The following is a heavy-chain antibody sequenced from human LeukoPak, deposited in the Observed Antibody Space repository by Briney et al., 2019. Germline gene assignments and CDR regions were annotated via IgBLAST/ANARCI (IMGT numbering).Heavy chain of an antibody. J-gene: IGHJ4*02. Sequence: PSETLSLTCTVSGGSVSSGSYYWSWIRQPPGKGLEWIGYIYYSGSTNYNPSLKSRVTISVDTSKNQFSLKLSSVTAADTAVYYCARRTIFGVVIMTAGPFDYWGQGTLVTVSS. CDR1: GGSVSSGSYY. CDR3: ARRTIFGVVIMTAGPFDY. CDR2: IYYSGST. D-gene: IGHD3-3*01. V-gene: IGHV4-61*01.